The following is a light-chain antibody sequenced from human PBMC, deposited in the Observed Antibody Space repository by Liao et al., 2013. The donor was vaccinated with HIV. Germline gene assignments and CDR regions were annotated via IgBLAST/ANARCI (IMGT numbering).Light chain of an antibody. CDR2: KDS. V-gene: IGLV3-21*01. CDR3: QAWDSSTAYV. Sequence: SYVLTQPPSVSVAPEETATITCGGDNIGRKTVHWYQQKPGQAPVVVIYKDSERPSGIPERFSGSSSGTTVTLTISGVQAEDEADYYCQAWDSSTAYVFGSGTKLAVL. J-gene: IGLJ1*01. CDR1: NIGRKT.